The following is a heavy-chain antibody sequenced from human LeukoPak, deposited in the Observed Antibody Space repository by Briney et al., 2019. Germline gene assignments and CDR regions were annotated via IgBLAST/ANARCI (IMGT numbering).Heavy chain of an antibody. D-gene: IGHD6-13*01. J-gene: IGHJ5*02. CDR3: ARDRFSSSWYEGYNWFDP. CDR2: IYYSGNT. V-gene: IGHV4-39*02. Sequence: SETLSLTCTVSGVSISSSNSYWGWIRQPPGKGLEWIGSIYYSGNTYYNASLKSQVSISIDTSKNQFSLRLTSVTAADTAVYYCARDRFSSSWYEGYNWFDPWGQGTLVTVSS. CDR1: GVSISSSNSY.